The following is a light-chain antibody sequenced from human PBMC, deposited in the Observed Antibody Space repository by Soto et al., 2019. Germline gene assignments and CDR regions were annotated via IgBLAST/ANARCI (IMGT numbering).Light chain of an antibody. CDR3: SSDAGNYNYV. Sequence: QSVLTHPPSASGSPGQSVTIPCPGTSSDVGAYDHVSWYQQHPGKAPKLIIYEVTKRPAGVPDRFSGSKSGNTASLTVSGLQAEDEADYYCSSDAGNYNYVFGTGTKVTVL. CDR1: SSDVGAYDH. V-gene: IGLV2-8*01. CDR2: EVT. J-gene: IGLJ1*01.